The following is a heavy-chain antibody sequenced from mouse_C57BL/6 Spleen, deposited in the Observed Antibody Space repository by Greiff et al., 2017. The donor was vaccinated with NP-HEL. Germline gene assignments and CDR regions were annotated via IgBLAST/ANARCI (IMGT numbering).Heavy chain of an antibody. D-gene: IGHD1-1*01. CDR2: IYPGDGDT. Sequence: QVQLQQSGPELVKPGASVKISCKASGYAFSSSWMNWVKQRPGKGLEWIGRIYPGDGDTNYNGKFKGKATLTADKSSSTAYMQLSSLTSEDSAVYFCARRSTTVGYFDYWGQGTTLTVSS. CDR1: GYAFSSSW. CDR3: ARRSTTVGYFDY. J-gene: IGHJ2*01. V-gene: IGHV1-82*01.